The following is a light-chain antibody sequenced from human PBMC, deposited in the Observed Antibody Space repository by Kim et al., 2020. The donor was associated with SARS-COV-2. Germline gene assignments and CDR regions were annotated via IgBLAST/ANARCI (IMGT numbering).Light chain of an antibody. J-gene: IGLJ3*02. CDR3: NSRDSSGNHWV. Sequence: SSELTQDPAVSVALGQTVRITCQGDSLRSYYASWYQQKPGQAPVLVIYGKNNRPSGIPDRFSGSSSGNTASLTIPGAQAEDEADYYCNSRDSSGNHWVFGGGTQLTVL. CDR1: SLRSYY. CDR2: GKN. V-gene: IGLV3-19*01.